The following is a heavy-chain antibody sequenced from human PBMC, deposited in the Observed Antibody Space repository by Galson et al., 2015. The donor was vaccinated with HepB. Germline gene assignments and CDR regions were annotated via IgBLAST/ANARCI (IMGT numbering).Heavy chain of an antibody. CDR2: ISSSGSTI. J-gene: IGHJ6*03. Sequence: SLRLSCAASGFTFSDYYMSWIRQAPGKGLEWVSYISSSGSTIYYADSVKGRFTISRDNAKNSLYLQMNSLRAEDTAVYYCAREFYDFWKNYYYYMDVWGKGTTVTVSS. CDR1: GFTFSDYY. D-gene: IGHD3-3*01. V-gene: IGHV3-11*01. CDR3: AREFYDFWKNYYYYMDV.